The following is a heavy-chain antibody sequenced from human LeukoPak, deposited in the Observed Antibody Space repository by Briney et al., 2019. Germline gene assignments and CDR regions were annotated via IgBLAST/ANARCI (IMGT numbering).Heavy chain of an antibody. CDR1: GYTFTGYY. Sequence: GASVKVSCKASGYTFTGYYMHWVRQAPGQGLEWMGWINPNTGGTNYAQKFQGRVTFTIDTSTNTAYMELSRLRPDDTAVYYCARDGFQGMIPYVVYYMDVWGKGTTVTVSS. CDR2: INPNTGGT. J-gene: IGHJ6*03. D-gene: IGHD2-21*01. CDR3: ARDGFQGMIPYVVYYMDV. V-gene: IGHV1-2*02.